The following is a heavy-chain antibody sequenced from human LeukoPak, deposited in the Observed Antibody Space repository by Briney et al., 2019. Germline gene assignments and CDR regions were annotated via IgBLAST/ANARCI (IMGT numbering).Heavy chain of an antibody. D-gene: IGHD6-19*01. CDR3: ASPGGHSSGWYRGWK. Sequence: GGSLRLSCAASGFTFSSYAMSWVRQAPGKGLEWVSAISGSGGSTYYADSVKGRFTISRDNSKNTLYLQMNCLRAEDTAVYYCASPGGHSSGWYRGWKWGQGTLVTVSS. CDR1: GFTFSSYA. J-gene: IGHJ4*02. CDR2: ISGSGGST. V-gene: IGHV3-23*01.